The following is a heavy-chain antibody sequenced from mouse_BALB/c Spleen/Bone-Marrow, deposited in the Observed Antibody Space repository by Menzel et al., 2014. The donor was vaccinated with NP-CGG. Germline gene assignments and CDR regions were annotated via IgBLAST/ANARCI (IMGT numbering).Heavy chain of an antibody. CDR2: IDPANGNT. V-gene: IGHV14-3*02. D-gene: IGHD1-2*01. CDR1: GFNIKDTY. CDR3: ARYRLGTYLDY. J-gene: IGHJ2*01. Sequence: EVQLQQSGAELVKPGASVTLSCTASGFNIKDTYMHWVKHRPEQGLEWIGRIDPANGNTKYDPKFQGKATITADTSSNTAYLQLSSLTSEDTAVYYCARYRLGTYLDYWGQGTTLTVSS.